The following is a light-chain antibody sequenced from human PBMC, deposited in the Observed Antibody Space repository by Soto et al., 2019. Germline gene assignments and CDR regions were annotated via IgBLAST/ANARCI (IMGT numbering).Light chain of an antibody. V-gene: IGKV1-5*03. Sequence: DVEMTQSPSTLPSSIGDRVTIYCRASQNVSNWLAWYQQKPGKAPQLLIYMASRLESGVPSRFSAGGSETDFTITINSLQYDDFATYFCQQDCTKSTFGQGTKLEIK. CDR1: QNVSNW. CDR2: MAS. CDR3: QQDCTKST. J-gene: IGKJ2*01.